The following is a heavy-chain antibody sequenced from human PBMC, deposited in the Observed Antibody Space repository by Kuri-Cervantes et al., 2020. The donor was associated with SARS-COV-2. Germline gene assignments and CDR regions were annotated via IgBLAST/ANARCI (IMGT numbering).Heavy chain of an antibody. CDR3: ARHHKTGLYNWNYLSWFDP. CDR2: NYPGDSDT. D-gene: IGHD1-7*01. J-gene: IGHJ5*02. Sequence: NVSCKGSGYIFTSYWIGWVRQMPGKGLEWMGINYPGDSDTRYSPSFQGQVTLSADKSISTAYLQWNSLKASDTAMYCCARHHKTGLYNWNYLSWFDPWGQGTLVTVSS. V-gene: IGHV5-51*01. CDR1: GYIFTSYW.